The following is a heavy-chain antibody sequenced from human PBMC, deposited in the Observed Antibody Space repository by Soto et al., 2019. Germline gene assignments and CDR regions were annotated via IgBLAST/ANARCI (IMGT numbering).Heavy chain of an antibody. CDR1: GGTFSNYA. CDR3: ASRGELVYYDTSGYG. CDR2: IITIFGTT. V-gene: IGHV1-69*12. J-gene: IGHJ1*01. D-gene: IGHD3-22*01. Sequence: QVQLVQSGAEVKKPGSSVNVSCKASGGTFSNYAISWVRQAPGQGLEWMGDIITIFGTTKNAQKFQGRSTMTAAESTGTAYMELSSLTSENTAVYYCASRGELVYYDTSGYGWGQLTLVIVSS.